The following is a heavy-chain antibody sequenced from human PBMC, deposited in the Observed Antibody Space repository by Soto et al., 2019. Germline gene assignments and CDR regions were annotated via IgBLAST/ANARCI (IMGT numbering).Heavy chain of an antibody. CDR1: GGTFSSYA. CDR3: ARDEYQLLSRGWDNWFDP. Sequence: QVQLVQSGAEVKKPRSSVKVSCKASGGTFSSYAISWVRQAPGQGLEWMGGIIPIFATANYAQKFQGRVTINADESMSTDNLEQSSLRSEDMAVYYCARDEYQLLSRGWDNWFDPWGQGTLVTVSS. J-gene: IGHJ5*02. CDR2: IIPIFATA. V-gene: IGHV1-69*01. D-gene: IGHD2-2*01.